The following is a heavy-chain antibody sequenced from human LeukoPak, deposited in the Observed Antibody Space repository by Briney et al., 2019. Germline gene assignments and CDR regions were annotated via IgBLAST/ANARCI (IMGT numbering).Heavy chain of an antibody. CDR1: GFTFSSYG. CDR3: ARDTNDSSGYYSGY. V-gene: IGHV3-33*01. J-gene: IGHJ4*02. Sequence: GGSLRLSCAASGFTFSSYGMHWVRQAPGKGLEWVAVIWYDGSNKYYADSVKGRFTISRDNSKNTLYLQMNSLRAEDTAVYYCARDTNDSSGYYSGYWGQGTLVIVSS. D-gene: IGHD3-22*01. CDR2: IWYDGSNK.